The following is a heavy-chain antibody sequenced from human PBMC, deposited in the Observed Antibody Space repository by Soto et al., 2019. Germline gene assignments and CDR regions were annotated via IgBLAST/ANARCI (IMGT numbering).Heavy chain of an antibody. CDR1: GGSISSSSYY. D-gene: IGHD2-2*01. J-gene: IGHJ4*02. CDR2: IYYSGST. CDR3: ARAFCTSPTCYGRYFDY. Sequence: SETLSLTCTVSGGSISSSSYYWGWIRQPPGKGLEWIGSIYYSGSTYYNPSLKSRVTISVDTSKNQFSLKLSSVTAADTALFYCARAFCTSPTCYGRYFDYWGQGALVTVSS. V-gene: IGHV4-39*01.